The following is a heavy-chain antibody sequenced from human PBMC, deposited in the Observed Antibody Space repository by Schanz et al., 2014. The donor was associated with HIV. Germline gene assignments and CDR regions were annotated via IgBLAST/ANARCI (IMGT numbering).Heavy chain of an antibody. CDR3: ARDAASHSYGSTMDV. CDR2: ISGNSGHT. J-gene: IGHJ6*02. Sequence: VQLVESGGGVVQPGRSLRLSCAASGFTFSSYAMSWVRQAPGKGLEWVSGISGNSGHTWYADSVKGRFTISRDNPKNRLYLQMNSLRAEDTAVYYCARDAASHSYGSTMDVWGQGTTVTVSS. D-gene: IGHD5-18*01. V-gene: IGHV3-23*04. CDR1: GFTFSSYA.